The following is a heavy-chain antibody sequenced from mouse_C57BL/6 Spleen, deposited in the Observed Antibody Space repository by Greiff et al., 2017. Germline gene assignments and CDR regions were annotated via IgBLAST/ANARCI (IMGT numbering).Heavy chain of an antibody. Sequence: QVQLQQPGAELVRPGSSVKLSCKASGYTFTSYWMDWVKQRPGQGLEWIGNIYPSDSETHYNQKFKDKATLTVDKSSSTAYMQLSSLTSEDSAVYYCARRGYYYGSSWGVFDYWGQGTTLTVSS. CDR2: IYPSDSET. J-gene: IGHJ2*01. V-gene: IGHV1-61*01. D-gene: IGHD1-1*01. CDR3: ARRGYYYGSSWGVFDY. CDR1: GYTFTSYW.